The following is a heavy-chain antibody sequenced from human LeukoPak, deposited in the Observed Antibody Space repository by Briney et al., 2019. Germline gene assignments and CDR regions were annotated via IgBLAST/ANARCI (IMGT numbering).Heavy chain of an antibody. D-gene: IGHD5-18*01. V-gene: IGHV4-4*07. CDR2: MYISGST. CDR1: GGSISTYY. J-gene: IGHJ4*02. CDR3: ARRSYGTDYFDY. Sequence: SETLSLTCTVSGGSISTYYWTWIRQPAGKGLEWIGRMYISGSTNYNPSLKSRVTISVDTSKNQFSLKLSSVTAADTAVYYCARRSYGTDYFDYWGQGTLVTVSS.